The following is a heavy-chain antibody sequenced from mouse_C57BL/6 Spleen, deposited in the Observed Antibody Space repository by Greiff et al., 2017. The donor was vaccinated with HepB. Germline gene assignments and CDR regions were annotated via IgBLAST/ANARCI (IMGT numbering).Heavy chain of an antibody. D-gene: IGHD2-1*01. CDR1: GFSLTSYA. V-gene: IGHV2-9-1*01. Sequence: VKLQESGPGLVAPSQSLSITCTVSGFSLTSYAISWVRQPPGKGLEWLGVIWTGGGTNYNSALKSRLSISKDNSKSQVFLKMNSLQTDDTARYYCARTIYYGNYVHAMDYWGQGTSVTVSS. J-gene: IGHJ4*01. CDR3: ARTIYYGNYVHAMDY. CDR2: IWTGGGT.